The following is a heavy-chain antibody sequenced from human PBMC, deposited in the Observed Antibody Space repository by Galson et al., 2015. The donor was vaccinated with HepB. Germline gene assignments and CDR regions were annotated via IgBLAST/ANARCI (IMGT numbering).Heavy chain of an antibody. D-gene: IGHD6-6*01. Sequence: SVKVSCKASGYTFTSYAMHWVRQAPGQRLEWMGWINAGNGNTKYSQKFQGRVTITRDTSASTAYMELSSLRSEDTAVYYCARGTGLEYSSFPEPPDYWGQGTLVTVSS. V-gene: IGHV1-3*01. CDR2: INAGNGNT. CDR1: GYTFTSYA. J-gene: IGHJ4*02. CDR3: ARGTGLEYSSFPEPPDY.